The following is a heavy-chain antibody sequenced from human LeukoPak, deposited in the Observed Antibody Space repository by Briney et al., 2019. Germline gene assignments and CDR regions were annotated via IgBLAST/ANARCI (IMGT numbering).Heavy chain of an antibody. CDR2: IYYSGST. CDR1: GGSISSGDYY. D-gene: IGHD2-15*01. Sequence: PSETLSLTCTVSGGSISSGDYYWSWIRQPPGKGLEWIGYIYYSGSTYYNPSLKSRVTISVDTSKNQFSLKLSSVTAANTAVYYCARGGCSGGSCYSDYWGQGTLVTVSS. J-gene: IGHJ4*02. V-gene: IGHV4-30-4*01. CDR3: ARGGCSGGSCYSDY.